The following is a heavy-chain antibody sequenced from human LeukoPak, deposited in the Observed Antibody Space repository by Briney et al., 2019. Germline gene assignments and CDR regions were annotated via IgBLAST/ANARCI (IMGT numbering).Heavy chain of an antibody. Sequence: GGSLRLSCAASGFTFSSDWMSWVRQAPGKGLDWVANIKQDGSEKYYVDSVKGRFTISRDNAKNSLYLQVNSLRAEDTAVYYCARDHIVGATNFDYWGQGTLVTVSS. V-gene: IGHV3-7*04. CDR2: IKQDGSEK. CDR1: GFTFSSDW. J-gene: IGHJ4*02. CDR3: ARDHIVGATNFDY. D-gene: IGHD1-26*01.